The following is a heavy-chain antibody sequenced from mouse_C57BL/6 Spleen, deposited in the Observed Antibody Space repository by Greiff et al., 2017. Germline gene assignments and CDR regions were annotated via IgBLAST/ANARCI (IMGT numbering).Heavy chain of an antibody. CDR3: ARWGYYGSSHFDY. J-gene: IGHJ2*01. Sequence: QVQLKQPGAELVKPGASVKLSCKASGYTFTSYWMHWVKQRPGQGLEWIGMIHPNSGSTNYNEKFKSKATLTVDKSSSTAYMQLSSLTSEDSAVDYCARWGYYGSSHFDYWGQGTTLTVSS. D-gene: IGHD1-1*01. V-gene: IGHV1-64*01. CDR2: IHPNSGST. CDR1: GYTFTSYW.